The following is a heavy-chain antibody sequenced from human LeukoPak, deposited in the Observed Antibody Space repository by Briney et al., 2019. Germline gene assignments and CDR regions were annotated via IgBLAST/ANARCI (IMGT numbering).Heavy chain of an antibody. CDR3: ARGVYGGYFDQ. Sequence: PSETLSLTCIVSGGSISGYYWSWIRQPPGKGLEWIGYIEYSGRTEYKPSLQSRLTISADTSKNQFSLKVSSVTAADTAVYYCARGVYGGYFDQWGQGALVTVSS. V-gene: IGHV4-59*01. CDR1: GGSISGYY. J-gene: IGHJ4*02. CDR2: IEYSGRT. D-gene: IGHD4/OR15-4a*01.